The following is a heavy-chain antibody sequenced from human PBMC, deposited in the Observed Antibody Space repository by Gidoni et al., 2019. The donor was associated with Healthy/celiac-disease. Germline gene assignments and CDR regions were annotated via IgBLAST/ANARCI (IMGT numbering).Heavy chain of an antibody. D-gene: IGHD3-16*02. Sequence: QVQLVQSGAEVKKPGASVKVSCKASGYTFTSYDINWVRQATGQGLEWMGWMNPNSGNTGYAQKFQGRVTMTRNTSISTAYMELSSLRSEDTAVYYCARPRRSRWGSYRPNYYYYYGMDVWGQGTTVTVSS. CDR2: MNPNSGNT. J-gene: IGHJ6*02. CDR3: ARPRRSRWGSYRPNYYYYYGMDV. V-gene: IGHV1-8*01. CDR1: GYTFTSYD.